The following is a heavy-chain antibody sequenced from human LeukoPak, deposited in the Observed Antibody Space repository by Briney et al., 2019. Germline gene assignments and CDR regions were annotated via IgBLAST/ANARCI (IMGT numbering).Heavy chain of an antibody. CDR3: ARDSSSGWYNLGLGY. CDR1: GFTVSSNY. D-gene: IGHD6-19*01. J-gene: IGHJ4*02. V-gene: IGHV3-66*01. Sequence: GGSLRLSCAASGFTVSSNYMSWVRQAPGKGLEWVSVIYSGGNTYYADSVKGRFTISRDNSKNTLYLQMNSLRAEDTAVYYCARDSSSGWYNLGLGYWGQGTLVTVSS. CDR2: IYSGGNT.